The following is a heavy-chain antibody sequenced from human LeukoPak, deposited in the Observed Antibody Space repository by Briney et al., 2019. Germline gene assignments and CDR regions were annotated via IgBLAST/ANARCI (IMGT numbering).Heavy chain of an antibody. D-gene: IGHD3-10*01. CDR3: AKSMVRGVIQAGDAFDI. CDR2: ISGSGGST. V-gene: IGHV3-23*01. Sequence: PGGSLRLSCAASGFTFSSYAMSWVRQAPGKGLEWVSAISGSGGSTYYADSVKGRFTISRDNSKNTLYLQMNSLRAEDTAVYYCAKSMVRGVIQAGDAFDIWGQGTMVTVSS. CDR1: GFTFSSYA. J-gene: IGHJ3*02.